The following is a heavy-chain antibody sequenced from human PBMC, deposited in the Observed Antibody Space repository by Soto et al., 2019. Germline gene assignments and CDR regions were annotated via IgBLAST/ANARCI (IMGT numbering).Heavy chain of an antibody. CDR2: VSAYNRNS. V-gene: IGHV1-18*01. CDR3: ARDRQWEPLLY. Sequence: QVQLVQSGSEVKKPGASVRVTCKASGYTFRNYGISWVREAPGQGLEWMGWVSAYNRNSNYAQKFEDRVIMTADTATSKAYLELRGLRSDDPAIYYCARDRQWEPLLYWGQGTLVTVSS. J-gene: IGHJ4*02. D-gene: IGHD1-26*01. CDR1: GYTFRNYG.